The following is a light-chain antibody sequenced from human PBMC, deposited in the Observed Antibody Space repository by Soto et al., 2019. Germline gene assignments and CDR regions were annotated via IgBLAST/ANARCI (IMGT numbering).Light chain of an antibody. CDR2: GAS. V-gene: IGKV3-20*01. CDR3: QQYGSSPPMYT. CDR1: QSVSSSY. Sequence: EIVLTQSPGTLSLSPGERATLSCRASQSVSSSYLAWYQQKPDQAPRLLIYGASSRATGIPDRFSGSGSGTDFTLTISRLEPEDFAVYYCQQYGSSPPMYTFGQGTK. J-gene: IGKJ2*01.